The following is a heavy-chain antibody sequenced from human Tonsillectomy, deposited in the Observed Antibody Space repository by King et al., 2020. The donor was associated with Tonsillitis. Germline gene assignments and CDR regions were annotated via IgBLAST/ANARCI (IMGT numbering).Heavy chain of an antibody. CDR3: ARLTYYDYVWGSYLDAFDI. CDR1: GGSISSSSYY. D-gene: IGHD3-16*01. V-gene: IGHV4-39*01. CDR2: IYYSGST. Sequence: LQLQESGPGLVKPSETLSLTCTVSGGSISSSSYYWGWIRQPPGKGLEWIGSIYYSGSTYYNPSLKSRVTISVDTSKNQFSLKLSSVTAADTAVYYCARLTYYDYVWGSYLDAFDIWGQGTMVTVSS. J-gene: IGHJ3*02.